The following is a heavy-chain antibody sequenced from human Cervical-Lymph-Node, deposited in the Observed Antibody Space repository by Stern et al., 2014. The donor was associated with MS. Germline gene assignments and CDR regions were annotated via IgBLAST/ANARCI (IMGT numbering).Heavy chain of an antibody. V-gene: IGHV1-46*01. D-gene: IGHD3-16*01. CDR1: GYTFTIYY. CDR2: INPSGGST. Sequence: MPLVESGAEVKKPGASVNVSCKASGYTFTIYYIHCVRQAPGQGLEWMAIINPSGGSTSYAQKFQGRVTLTRDTYTSTVYMALSSLKSEDTAVYFCARDRGPHAFDIWGQGTMVTVSS. J-gene: IGHJ3*02. CDR3: ARDRGPHAFDI.